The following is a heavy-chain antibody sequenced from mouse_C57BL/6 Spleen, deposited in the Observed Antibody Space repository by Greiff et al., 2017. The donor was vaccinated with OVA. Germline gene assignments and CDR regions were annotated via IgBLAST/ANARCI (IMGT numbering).Heavy chain of an antibody. J-gene: IGHJ2*01. CDR2: ISSGSSTI. D-gene: IGHD1-1*01. CDR1: GFTFSDYG. Sequence: DVKLVESGGGLVKPGGSLKLSCAASGFTFSDYGMHWVRQAPEKGLEWVAYISSGSSTIYYADTVKGRFTISRDNAKNTLFLQMTSLRSEDTAMYYCARGYYGSSPFDYWGQGTTLTVSS. V-gene: IGHV5-17*01. CDR3: ARGYYGSSPFDY.